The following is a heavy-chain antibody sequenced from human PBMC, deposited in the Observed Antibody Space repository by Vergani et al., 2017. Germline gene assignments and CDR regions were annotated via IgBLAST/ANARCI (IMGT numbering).Heavy chain of an antibody. J-gene: IGHJ3*01. CDR3: ASGGDGSENGGALQL. CDR1: GYSITNYW. V-gene: IGHV5-51*03. D-gene: IGHD3-16*01. Sequence: EVQLVQSGAEVKKPGESLKISCQGSGYSITNYWIAWVRQRPGKGLEWMGIIYAGDSDVRYSPSFQGQVTMSVDKSLSTAYLQWSSLKASDTATYFCASGGDGSENGGALQLWGQGTNITVSS. CDR2: IYAGDSDV.